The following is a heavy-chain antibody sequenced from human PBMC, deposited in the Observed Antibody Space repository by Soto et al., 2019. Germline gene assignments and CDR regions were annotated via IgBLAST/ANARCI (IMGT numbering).Heavy chain of an antibody. D-gene: IGHD1-26*01. CDR1: GYMFRSYG. Sequence: ASVKVSCKASGYMFRSYGISWVRQAPGKGLEWMGWISTYNGNTKYGQKFQGRVTLTTETSTSTAYMDLRSLRSDDTAVYYCARRWGAADYWGQGTLVTVSS. CDR3: ARRWGAADY. J-gene: IGHJ4*02. CDR2: ISTYNGNT. V-gene: IGHV1-18*01.